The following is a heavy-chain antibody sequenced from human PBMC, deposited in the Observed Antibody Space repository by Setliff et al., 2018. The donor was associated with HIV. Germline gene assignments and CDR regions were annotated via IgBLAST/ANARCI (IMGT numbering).Heavy chain of an antibody. CDR3: ARDTTPGIGQAANWFDP. Sequence: PSETLSLTCTVSGGSISSYYWSWIRQPAGKGLEWIGRIYTSGSTNYNPSLKSRVTTSVDTSKNQFSLKLSSVTAADTAVYYCARDTTPGIGQAANWFDPWGQGTLGTVS. D-gene: IGHD1-1*01. V-gene: IGHV4-4*07. J-gene: IGHJ5*02. CDR1: GGSISSYY. CDR2: IYTSGST.